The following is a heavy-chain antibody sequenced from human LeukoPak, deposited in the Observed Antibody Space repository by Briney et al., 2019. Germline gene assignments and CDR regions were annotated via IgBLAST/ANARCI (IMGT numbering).Heavy chain of an antibody. CDR1: GGSFSGYY. J-gene: IGHJ4*02. D-gene: IGHD3-16*02. V-gene: IGHV4-34*01. CDR3: ARRDDYVWGSYRSGANQNFDY. Sequence: SETLSLTCAVYGGSFSGYYWSWIRQPPGKGLEWIGEINHSGSTNYNPSLKSRVTISVDTSKNQFSLKLSSVTAADTAVYYCARRDDYVWGSYRSGANQNFDYWGQGTLVTVSS. CDR2: INHSGST.